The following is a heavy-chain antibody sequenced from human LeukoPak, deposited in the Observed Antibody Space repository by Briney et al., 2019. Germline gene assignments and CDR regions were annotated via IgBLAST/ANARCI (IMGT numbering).Heavy chain of an antibody. Sequence: GGSLRLSCAASGFTFSGHWMSWVRQVPGRVMEWVATINQGGSDKYYVDSVKGRFTISRDNSKNTLYLQMNSLRAEDTAVYYCAKDYYDSSGYYYHPYWGQGTLVTVSS. CDR3: AKDYYDSSGYYYHPY. V-gene: IGHV3-7*01. D-gene: IGHD3-22*01. CDR2: INQGGSDK. J-gene: IGHJ4*02. CDR1: GFTFSGHW.